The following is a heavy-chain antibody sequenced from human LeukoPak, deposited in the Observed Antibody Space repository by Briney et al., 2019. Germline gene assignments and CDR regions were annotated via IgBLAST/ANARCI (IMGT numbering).Heavy chain of an antibody. CDR3: VRTRGWAYFDY. Sequence: GGSLRLSCAASGFTFGDFRMTWVRQAPGKGLEWVANIMQDGSDKYSVDSVRGRFTISRDNAKNSLYLQMDSLRAEDTAVYYCVRTRGWAYFDYWGQGTLVTVSS. CDR2: IMQDGSDK. V-gene: IGHV3-7*01. D-gene: IGHD6-19*01. J-gene: IGHJ4*02. CDR1: GFTFGDFR.